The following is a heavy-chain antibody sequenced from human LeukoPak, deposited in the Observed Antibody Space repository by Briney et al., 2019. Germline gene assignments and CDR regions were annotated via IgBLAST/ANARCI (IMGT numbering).Heavy chain of an antibody. CDR1: GFTFSSYA. J-gene: IGHJ4*02. CDR3: ARDERYFDWPYLDY. D-gene: IGHD3-9*01. Sequence: PGGSLRLSCAASGFTFSSYAMHWVRQAPGKGLEWVAVISYDGSNKYYADSVKGRFTISRDNSKNTLYLQMNSLRAEDTAVYYCARDERYFDWPYLDYWGQGTLVTVSS. CDR2: ISYDGSNK. V-gene: IGHV3-30*04.